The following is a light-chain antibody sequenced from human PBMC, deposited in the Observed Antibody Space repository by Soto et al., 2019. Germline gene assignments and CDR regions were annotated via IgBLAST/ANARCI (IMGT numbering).Light chain of an antibody. J-gene: IGLJ1*01. CDR1: RSEVGGYNY. Sequence: NRSEVGGYNYVSWYQQHPGKAPKLMIYDVSNRPSGVSNRFSGSKSGNTASLTISGLQAEDEADYYCSSYTSSSTLVFGTGTKVTVL. V-gene: IGLV2-14*04. CDR2: DVS. CDR3: SSYTSSSTLV.